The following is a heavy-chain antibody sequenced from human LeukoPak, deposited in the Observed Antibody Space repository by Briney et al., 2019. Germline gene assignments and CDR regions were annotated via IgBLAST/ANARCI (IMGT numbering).Heavy chain of an antibody. CDR2: INHSGST. Sequence: PSETLSLTCAVYGGSFSGYYWSWIRQPPGKGLEWIGEINHSGSTNYNPSLKSRVTISVDTSKNQFSLRLNSVTAADTAVYYCARGQILINYWGQGTLVTVSS. CDR3: ARGQILINY. CDR1: GGSFSGYY. D-gene: IGHD2-8*01. J-gene: IGHJ4*02. V-gene: IGHV4-34*01.